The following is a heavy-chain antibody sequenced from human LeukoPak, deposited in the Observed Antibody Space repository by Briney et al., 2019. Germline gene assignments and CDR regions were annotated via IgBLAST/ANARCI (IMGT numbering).Heavy chain of an antibody. CDR1: GFTFSSYG. V-gene: IGHV3-30*02. Sequence: GGSLRLSRAASGFTFSSYGMHWVRQAPGKGLEWVAFIRYDGSNKYYADSVKGRFSISRDNSKNTLYLQMNSLRAEDTAVYYCAGSSSGWYRSYFDYWGQGTLVTVSS. D-gene: IGHD6-19*01. CDR3: AGSSSGWYRSYFDY. J-gene: IGHJ4*02. CDR2: IRYDGSNK.